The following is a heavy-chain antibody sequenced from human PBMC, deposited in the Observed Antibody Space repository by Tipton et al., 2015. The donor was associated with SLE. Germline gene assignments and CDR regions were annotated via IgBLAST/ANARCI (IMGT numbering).Heavy chain of an antibody. V-gene: IGHV4-59*01. CDR3: AREGGKQWLVHDY. D-gene: IGHD6-19*01. Sequence: TLSLTCTVSGGSISSYYWSWIRQPPGKGLEWIGYIYYSGSTNYNPSLKSRVTISVDTSKNQFSLKLSSVTAADTAVYYCAREGGKQWLVHDYWGQGTLVTVSS. J-gene: IGHJ4*02. CDR1: GGSISSYY. CDR2: IYYSGST.